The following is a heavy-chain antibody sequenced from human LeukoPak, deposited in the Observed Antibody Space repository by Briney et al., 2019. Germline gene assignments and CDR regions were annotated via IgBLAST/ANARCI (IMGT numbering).Heavy chain of an antibody. D-gene: IGHD6-13*01. J-gene: IGHJ4*02. CDR3: ARKTAAADPRAFDY. V-gene: IGHV4-30-2*01. Sequence: PSQTLSLTCTVSGGSISSGGYYWSWIRQPPGKGLEWIGYIYHSGSTYYNPSLKSRVTISVDRSKNQFSLKLSSVTAADTAVYYCARKTAAADPRAFDYWGQGTLVTVSS. CDR1: GGSISSGGYY. CDR2: IYHSGST.